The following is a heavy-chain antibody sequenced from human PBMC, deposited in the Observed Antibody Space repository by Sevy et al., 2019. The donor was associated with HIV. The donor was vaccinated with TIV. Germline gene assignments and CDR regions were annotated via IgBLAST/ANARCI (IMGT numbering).Heavy chain of an antibody. V-gene: IGHV2-5*02. CDR1: GFSLSTNGVG. Sequence: SGPTLVKPTQTLTLTCTFSGFSLSTNGVGVGWIRQPPGKALEWLALIYWDDGKRYSPSLKSRVTIIKDISKNQVVLIMTNMDPVDTATYYCAHFLRGDYTDYFDYWGQGTLVTVSS. CDR2: IYWDDGK. J-gene: IGHJ4*02. CDR3: AHFLRGDYTDYFDY. D-gene: IGHD4-4*01.